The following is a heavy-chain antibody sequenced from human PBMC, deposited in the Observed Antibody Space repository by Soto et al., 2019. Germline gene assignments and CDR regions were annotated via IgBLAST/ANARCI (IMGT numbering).Heavy chain of an antibody. CDR1: GFTFSGPA. V-gene: IGHV3-73*02. Sequence: EVQLVESGGGLVQPGGSLKLSCAASGFTFSGPAMHWVRQASGKGLEWVGRIRSKANNYATSYGASVNGGFTISRDDSKNTAYLQMNSLKDEDADVYYCTRGSGKNGWYFDLWGRGTLVTVSS. CDR2: IRSKANNYAT. D-gene: IGHD2-8*01. J-gene: IGHJ2*01. CDR3: TRGSGKNGWYFDL.